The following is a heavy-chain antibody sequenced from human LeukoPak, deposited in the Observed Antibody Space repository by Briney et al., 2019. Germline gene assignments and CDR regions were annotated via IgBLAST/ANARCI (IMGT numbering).Heavy chain of an antibody. V-gene: IGHV4-61*02. CDR2: IYTSGST. CDR3: ARGSHRDWFDY. J-gene: IGHJ4*02. Sequence: SQTLSLTCTVSGGSISSGSYYWSWIRQPAGKGLEWIGRIYTSGSTNYNPSLKSRVTISVDPSKNQFSLKLSSVTAADTAVYYCARGSHRDWFDYWGQGTLVTVSS. CDR1: GGSISSGSYY. D-gene: IGHD3-9*01.